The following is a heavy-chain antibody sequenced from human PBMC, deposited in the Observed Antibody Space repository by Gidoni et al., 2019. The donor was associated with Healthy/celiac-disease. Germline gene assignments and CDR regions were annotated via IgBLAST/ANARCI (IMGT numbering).Heavy chain of an antibody. V-gene: IGHV1-24*01. D-gene: IGHD3-9*01. Sequence: QVQLVQSGAAVKKPGASVKVSCTVSGYTLTELPMHWVRLAPGKGLEWMGGFDPEDGETIYAQKFQGRVTMTEDTSTDTAYMELSSMRSEDTAVYYCATKPSKGVTRTFDYWGQGTLVTVSS. CDR1: GYTLTELP. CDR3: ATKPSKGVTRTFDY. J-gene: IGHJ4*02. CDR2: FDPEDGET.